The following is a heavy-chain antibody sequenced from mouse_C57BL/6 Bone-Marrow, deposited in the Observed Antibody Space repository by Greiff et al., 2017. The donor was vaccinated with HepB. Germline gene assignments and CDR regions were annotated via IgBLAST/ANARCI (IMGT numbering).Heavy chain of an antibody. CDR2: IWRGGST. V-gene: IGHV2-5*01. J-gene: IGHJ1*03. CDR1: GFSLTSYG. D-gene: IGHD2-3*01. CDR3: AKTGYDGYYSYWYFDV. Sequence: QVQLKQSGPGLVQPSQSLSITCTVSGFSLTSYGVHWVRQSPGKGLEWLGVIWRGGSTDYNAAFMSRLSITKDNSKSQVFFKMNSLQADDTAIYYCAKTGYDGYYSYWYFDVWGTGTTVTVSS.